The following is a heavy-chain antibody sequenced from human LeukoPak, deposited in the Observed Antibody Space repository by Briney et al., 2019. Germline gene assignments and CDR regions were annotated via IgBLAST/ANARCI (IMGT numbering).Heavy chain of an antibody. V-gene: IGHV4-59*01. CDR1: GGSISSYY. Sequence: SETLSLTCTDPGGSISSYYWSWIRQHPEEGLEWIGYIYYSGSINLNPSLNSRVTISVDTSKNQYSLKLSSVTAADTAGYYCARHQSYGSGTYYAPFDNWGQGILVTVSS. J-gene: IGHJ4*02. CDR2: IYYSGSI. D-gene: IGHD3-10*01. CDR3: ARHQSYGSGTYYAPFDN.